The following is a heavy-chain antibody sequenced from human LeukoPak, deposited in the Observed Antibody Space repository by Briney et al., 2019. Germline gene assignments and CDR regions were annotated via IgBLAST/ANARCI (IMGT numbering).Heavy chain of an antibody. V-gene: IGHV3-48*03. CDR1: GFPHSSYE. CDR3: ARGFTAWFGEPKYYYFMDV. J-gene: IGHJ6*03. CDR2: IHCSCSTI. D-gene: IGHD3-10*01. Sequence: GGPLRLSCAASGFPHSSYEMHWVPQAPGKGLEWVSYIHCSCSTIYYGDSVKGRFTVCRDNAKNSLYQQMNSLRAEDTAVYYCARGFTAWFGEPKYYYFMDVWGKGTTVTISS.